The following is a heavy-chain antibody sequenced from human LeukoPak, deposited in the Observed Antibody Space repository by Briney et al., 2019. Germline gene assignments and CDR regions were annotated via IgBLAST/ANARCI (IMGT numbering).Heavy chain of an antibody. CDR2: VSASGGST. CDR3: ARGEFGDYYYFYMDV. Sequence: GGSLRLSCAASEFTFSSYAMSWVRQAPGKGLQWVSAVSASGGSTYYGDSVKGRFTISRDDAKNSLFLQMNSLRAEDTATYYCARGEFGDYYYFYMDVWGKGTTVTVSS. D-gene: IGHD2/OR15-2a*01. V-gene: IGHV3-23*01. J-gene: IGHJ6*03. CDR1: EFTFSSYA.